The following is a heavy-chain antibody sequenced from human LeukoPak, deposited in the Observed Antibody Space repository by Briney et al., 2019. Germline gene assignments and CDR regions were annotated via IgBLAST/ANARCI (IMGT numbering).Heavy chain of an antibody. CDR1: GFIFNRDS. J-gene: IGHJ4*02. V-gene: IGHV3-48*01. Sequence: PGGSLRLSCVASGFIFNRDSMNWVRQAPGKGLEWISYTSRSSTTIYYADSVQGRFTISRDNGKNTLYLQMNSLRAEDTAVYYCALVVAGAFDYWGQGTLVTVSS. CDR3: ALVVAGAFDY. D-gene: IGHD2-15*01. CDR2: TSRSSTTI.